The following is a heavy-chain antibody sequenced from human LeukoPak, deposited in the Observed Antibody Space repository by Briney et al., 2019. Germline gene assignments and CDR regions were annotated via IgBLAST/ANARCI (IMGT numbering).Heavy chain of an antibody. CDR1: GGSFSGYY. Sequence: PSETLSLTCAVYGGSFSGYYWSWIRQPPGKGLEWIGEINHSGSTNYNPSLKSRVTISVDTSKNQFSLKLSSVTAADTAVYYCARASGDLPYYYYYMDVWGKGTTVTVSS. CDR3: ARASGDLPYYYYYMDV. D-gene: IGHD4-17*01. CDR2: INHSGST. V-gene: IGHV4-34*01. J-gene: IGHJ6*03.